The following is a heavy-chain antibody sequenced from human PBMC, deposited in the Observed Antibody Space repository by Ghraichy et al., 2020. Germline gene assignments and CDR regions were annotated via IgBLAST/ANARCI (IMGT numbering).Heavy chain of an antibody. V-gene: IGHV3-23*01. D-gene: IGHD1-26*01. CDR1: GFTFSSYA. CDR2: ISGSGGST. CDR3: AKDLKGWEPPNWYFDL. J-gene: IGHJ2*01. Sequence: GGSLRLSCAASGFTFSSYAMSWVRQAPGKGLEWVSAISGSGGSTYYADSVKGRFTISRDNSKNTLYLQMNSLRAEDTAVYYCAKDLKGWEPPNWYFDLWGRGTLVTVSS.